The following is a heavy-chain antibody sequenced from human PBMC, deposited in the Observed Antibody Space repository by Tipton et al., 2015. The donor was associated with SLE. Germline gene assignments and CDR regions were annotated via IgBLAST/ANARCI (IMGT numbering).Heavy chain of an antibody. CDR2: IYYSGST. V-gene: IGHV4-59*07. CDR3: ASSTGEASGWPRPPYYFDY. CDR1: GGSTSSYY. J-gene: IGHJ4*02. Sequence: TLSLTCTVSGGSTSSYYWSWIRQPPGKGLEWIGYIYYSGSTNYNPSLKSRVTISVDTSKNQFSLKLSSVTAADTAVYYCASSTGEASGWPRPPYYFDYWGQGTLVTVSS. D-gene: IGHD6-19*01.